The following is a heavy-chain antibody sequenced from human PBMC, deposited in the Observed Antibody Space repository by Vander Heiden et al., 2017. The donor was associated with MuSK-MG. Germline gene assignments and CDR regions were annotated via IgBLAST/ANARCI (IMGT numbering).Heavy chain of an antibody. J-gene: IGHJ4*02. D-gene: IGHD3-10*01. Sequence: EVQLVEAGGGVAKSGVSLKALCAASVFTFCSHSMNWAPQAPGKGPEWVSFISSSGSYIYYADSVKGRFTISRDNAENSLYLQMSSLRAEDTAVYYCARVRDWASGTDYWGQGTLVTVSS. CDR2: ISSSGSYI. CDR3: ARVRDWASGTDY. CDR1: VFTFCSHS. V-gene: IGHV3-21*01.